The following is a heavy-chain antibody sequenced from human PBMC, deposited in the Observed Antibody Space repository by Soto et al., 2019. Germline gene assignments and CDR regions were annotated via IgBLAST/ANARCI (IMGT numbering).Heavy chain of an antibody. D-gene: IGHD6-13*01. CDR2: IIPILGIA. CDR1: GGTFSSYT. Sequence: QVQLVQCGAEVKKPGSSVKVSCKASGGTFSSYTISWVRQAPGQGLEWMGRIIPILGIANYAQKFQGRVTITADKSTSTAYMELSSLRSEDTAVYYCARWAAAGTGYFQHWGQGTLVTVSS. V-gene: IGHV1-69*02. CDR3: ARWAAAGTGYFQH. J-gene: IGHJ1*01.